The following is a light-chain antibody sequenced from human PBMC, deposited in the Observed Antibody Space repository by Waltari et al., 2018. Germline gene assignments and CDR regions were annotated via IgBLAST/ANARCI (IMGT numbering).Light chain of an antibody. CDR3: QQRSSWFT. V-gene: IGKV3-11*01. Sequence: EIVLTQSPGTLSLSPGASAPLPCRASQSVDTYLAWYQKKPGQAPRLLIYDASTRATGIPARFSGSGSGTDFTLTISSLEPEDFAVYYCQQRSSWFTFGGGTKVEV. CDR1: QSVDTY. CDR2: DAS. J-gene: IGKJ4*01.